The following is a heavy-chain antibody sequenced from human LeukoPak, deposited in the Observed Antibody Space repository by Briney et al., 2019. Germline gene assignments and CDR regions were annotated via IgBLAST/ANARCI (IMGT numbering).Heavy chain of an antibody. J-gene: IGHJ4*02. Sequence: SETLSLTCSVSGGPISNFYWSWIRQPAGKGLEWIGRIYTSGTTNYNPSLKSRATMSVDTSKNQISLRLSSVAAADTAVYYCARGGTIFGVLTHWGQGTLATVSS. CDR3: ARGGTIFGVLTH. D-gene: IGHD3-3*01. CDR1: GGPISNFY. CDR2: IYTSGTT. V-gene: IGHV4-4*07.